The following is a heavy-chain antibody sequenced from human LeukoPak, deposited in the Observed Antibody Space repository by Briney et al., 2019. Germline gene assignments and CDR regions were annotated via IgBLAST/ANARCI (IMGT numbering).Heavy chain of an antibody. CDR2: IYYSGST. V-gene: IGHV4-59*01. CDR1: GGSISSYY. J-gene: IGHJ6*03. D-gene: IGHD3-10*01. Sequence: SETLSLTCTVSGGSISSYYWSWIRQPPGKGLEWIGYIYYSGSTNYNPSLKSRVTISVDTSKNQFSLKLSSVTAADTAVYYCARGRFLYYYYMDVWGKGTTVTVSS. CDR3: ARGRFLYYYYMDV.